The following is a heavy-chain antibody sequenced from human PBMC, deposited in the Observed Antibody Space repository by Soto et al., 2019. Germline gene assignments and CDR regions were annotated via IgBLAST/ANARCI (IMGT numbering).Heavy chain of an antibody. J-gene: IGHJ6*02. D-gene: IGHD6-19*01. V-gene: IGHV5-51*01. CDR1: GYSFTNYW. CDR3: ARAAVAGTYYYYNMDV. CDR2: IYPGDSDT. Sequence: GESLKISCKGSGYSFTNYWVAWVRQMPGKGLEWMGIIYPGDSDTRYNPSFQGQVTISADKSISTAYLQWSSLKASDTAMYYCARAAVAGTYYYYNMDVWGQGTTVTVSS.